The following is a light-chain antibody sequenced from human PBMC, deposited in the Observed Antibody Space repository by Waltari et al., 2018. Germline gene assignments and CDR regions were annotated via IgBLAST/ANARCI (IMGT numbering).Light chain of an antibody. V-gene: IGKV3-20*01. CDR1: QSIGRS. Sequence: EIMLTQSPGTLSLSPGERATLSCRTSQSIGRSLAWYQHKPGPAPRLLIYGASSRATDIPDRFSCSWSGTDFSLTINRLEPEDSALYYCQHYVRLPVTFGQGTKVEIK. CDR3: QHYVRLPVT. CDR2: GAS. J-gene: IGKJ1*01.